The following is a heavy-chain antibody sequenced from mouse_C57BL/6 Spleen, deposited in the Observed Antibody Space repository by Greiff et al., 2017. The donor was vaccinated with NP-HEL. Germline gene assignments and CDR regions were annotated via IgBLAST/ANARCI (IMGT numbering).Heavy chain of an antibody. D-gene: IGHD1-2*01. V-gene: IGHV1-7*01. CDR1: GYTFTSYW. CDR2: INPSSGYT. Sequence: VQRVESGAELAKPGASVKLSCKASGYTFTSYWMHWVTPRPGQGLEWIGYINPSSGYTKYNQKFKDKATLTADKSSRTAYMQLSSLTYEDSAVYYCARSATAGAMDYWGQGTSVTVSS. J-gene: IGHJ4*01. CDR3: ARSATAGAMDY.